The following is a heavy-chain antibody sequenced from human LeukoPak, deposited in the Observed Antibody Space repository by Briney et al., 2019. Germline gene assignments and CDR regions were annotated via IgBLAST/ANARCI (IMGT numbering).Heavy chain of an antibody. CDR3: ARGGWSGDSSSWFPSWFDP. V-gene: IGHV1-69*13. D-gene: IGHD6-13*01. J-gene: IGHJ5*02. CDR1: GGTFSSYA. CDR2: IIPIFVTA. Sequence: SVKVSCKASGGTFSSYAISWVRQAPGQGLEWMGGIIPIFVTANYAQKFQGRVTITADESTSTAYMELSSLRSEDTAVYYCARGGWSGDSSSWFPSWFDPWGQGTLVTVSS.